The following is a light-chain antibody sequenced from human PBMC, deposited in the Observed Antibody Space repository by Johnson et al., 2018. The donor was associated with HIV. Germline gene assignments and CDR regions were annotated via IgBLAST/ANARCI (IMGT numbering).Light chain of an antibody. CDR1: SSNIGNNF. CDR3: GTWDNSLSIGYV. V-gene: IGLV1-51*02. CDR2: ANN. J-gene: IGLJ1*01. Sequence: QSVLTQPPSVSAAPGQKVTISCSGSSSNIGNNFVSWYQQLPGTAPKLLIYANNKRPSGIADRFSGSKSGTSATLGITGLQTGDEADYYCGTWDNSLSIGYVFGTGTKVTVL.